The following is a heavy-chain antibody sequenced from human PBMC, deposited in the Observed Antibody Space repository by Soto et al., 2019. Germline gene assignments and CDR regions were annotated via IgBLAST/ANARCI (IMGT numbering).Heavy chain of an antibody. V-gene: IGHV3-23*01. D-gene: IGHD2-2*01. CDR2: ISGSGGST. J-gene: IGHJ6*03. Sequence: EVQLLESGGGLVQPGGSLRLSCAASGFTFSSYAMSWVRQAPGKGLECVSAISGSGGSTYYADSVQGRFTISRDNSKNTLYLQMNSLSAADTAVYYCAKKYCSSTSCPPIHYYYMDVWGKGTTVTV. CDR1: GFTFSSYA. CDR3: AKKYCSSTSCPPIHYYYMDV.